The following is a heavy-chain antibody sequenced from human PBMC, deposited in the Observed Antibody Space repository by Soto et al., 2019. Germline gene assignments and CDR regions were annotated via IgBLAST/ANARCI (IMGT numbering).Heavy chain of an antibody. Sequence: GGSLRLSCAASGFTFSSYGMHWVRQAPGKGLEWVAVIWYDGSNKYYADSVKGRFTISRDNSKNTLYLQMNSLRAEDTAVYYCARDSGQLVRAPNYYMVVWGKGTTVTVSS. CDR3: ARDSGQLVRAPNYYMVV. V-gene: IGHV3-33*01. J-gene: IGHJ6*03. CDR1: GFTFSSYG. D-gene: IGHD6-6*01. CDR2: IWYDGSNK.